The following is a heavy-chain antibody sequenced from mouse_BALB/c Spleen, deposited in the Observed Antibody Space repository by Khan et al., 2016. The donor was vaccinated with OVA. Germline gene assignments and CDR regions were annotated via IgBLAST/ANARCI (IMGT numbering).Heavy chain of an antibody. V-gene: IGHV1-80*01. D-gene: IGHD2-14*01. CDR1: GYAFSNYW. CDR2: IYPGDGDT. J-gene: IGHJ3*01. CDR3: ARSGYDYFAY. Sequence: VQLQESGAELVRPGSSVKISCKASGYAFSNYWMNWVKQRPGQGLEWIGQIYPGDGDTSFNEKFRGKATLTADKSSSTAYMQLSSLTSEDSAVYFCARSGYDYFAYWGQGTLVTVSA.